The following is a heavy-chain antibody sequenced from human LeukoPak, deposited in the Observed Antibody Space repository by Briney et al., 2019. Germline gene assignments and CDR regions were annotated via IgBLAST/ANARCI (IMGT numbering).Heavy chain of an antibody. CDR2: ISSSGTTI. CDR1: GINFSDSE. J-gene: IGHJ4*02. V-gene: IGHV3-48*03. CDR3: ARGVPTGYYTSCYDY. Sequence: GGSLRLSCAASGINFSDSEMNWVRQAPGKGLEWVSYISSSGTTIYYADSVKGRFTISRDNAKNSLYLQMNSLRAEDTAVYYCARGVPTGYYTSCYDYWGREPWSPSPQ. D-gene: IGHD3/OR15-3a*01.